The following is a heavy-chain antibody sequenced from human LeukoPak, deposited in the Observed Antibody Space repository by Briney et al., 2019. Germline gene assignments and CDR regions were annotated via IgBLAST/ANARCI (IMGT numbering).Heavy chain of an antibody. D-gene: IGHD3-10*01. J-gene: IGHJ6*04. CDR1: GLTVSSNY. V-gene: IGHV3-53*01. CDR2: IYSGGST. CDR3: ARDRWFGELRVNYGMDV. Sequence: PVGFLRRSLATAGLTVSSNYVSWVRQAPGKGLEWVSVIYSGGSTYYADSVKGRFTISRDNSKNTLYLQMNSLRAEDTAVYYCARDRWFGELRVNYGMDVWGKGTTVTVSS.